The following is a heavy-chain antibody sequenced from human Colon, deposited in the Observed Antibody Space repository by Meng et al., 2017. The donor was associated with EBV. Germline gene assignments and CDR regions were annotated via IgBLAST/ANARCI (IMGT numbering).Heavy chain of an antibody. J-gene: IGHJ4*02. CDR3: ARDYGTSRPFEY. Sequence: QLQQSGPGLVDTAPTLSRTCAISGDRVPSTGAAWNWTRQSPSRGREWLGRTYYRSKWHNDYAVSVKGRIAINPDTSKNQFFLQLNSVTPEDTAVYYCARDYGTSRPFEYWGQGILVTVSS. CDR1: GDRVPSTGAA. D-gene: IGHD1/OR15-1a*01. V-gene: IGHV6-1*01. CDR2: TYYRSKWHN.